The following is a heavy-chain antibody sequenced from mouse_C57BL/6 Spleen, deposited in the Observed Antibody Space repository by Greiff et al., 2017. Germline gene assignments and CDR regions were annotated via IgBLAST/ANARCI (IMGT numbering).Heavy chain of an antibody. CDR3: VREGALGLDWDFDV. CDR2: IRSKSSNYAT. Sequence: EVKLVESGGGLVQPKGSLKLSCAASGFTFNTYAMHWVRQAPGKGLEWVARIRSKSSNYATYYADSVKDRFTISRDDSQSMLYLQMNNLKTEDTAMYYCVREGALGLDWDFDVWGTGTTVTVSS. CDR1: GFTFNTYA. V-gene: IGHV10-3*01. J-gene: IGHJ1*03. D-gene: IGHD4-1*01.